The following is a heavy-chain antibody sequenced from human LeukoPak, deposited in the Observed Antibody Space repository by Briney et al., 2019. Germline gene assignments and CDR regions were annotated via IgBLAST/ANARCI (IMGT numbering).Heavy chain of an antibody. J-gene: IGHJ4*02. CDR1: GFTFSSYT. V-gene: IGHV3-23*01. CDR2: ISSTVITT. Sequence: GGSLRLSCAASGFTFSSYTMTWVRQAPGKGLEWVSGISSTVITTYYADSVKGRFTISRDDSKNTLYLQMNSLRAEDTAVYYCAKEPDYGDYFDYWGQGTLVTVSS. D-gene: IGHD4-17*01. CDR3: AKEPDYGDYFDY.